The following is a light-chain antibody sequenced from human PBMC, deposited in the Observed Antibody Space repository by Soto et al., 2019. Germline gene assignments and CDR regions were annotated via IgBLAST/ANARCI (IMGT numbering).Light chain of an antibody. V-gene: IGKV3D-20*02. CDR2: GAS. J-gene: IGKJ4*01. CDR1: QSVSSSY. Sequence: EIVMTQSPVTLSESPGEGATLSCRASQSVSSSYLAWYQQKPGQAPRLLIYGASSRATGIPARFSGSGSGTDFILTISSLEPEDSGVYYCQQRNDWVTFGGGTKVDIK. CDR3: QQRNDWVT.